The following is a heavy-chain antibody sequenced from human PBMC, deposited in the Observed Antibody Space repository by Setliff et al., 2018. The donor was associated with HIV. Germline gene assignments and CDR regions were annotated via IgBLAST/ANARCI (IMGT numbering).Heavy chain of an antibody. J-gene: IGHJ4*02. CDR2: IYHTGST. Sequence: PSETLSLTCTVSGGSINSTSYYLGWIRQPPGNGLEWIGSIYHTGSTYYKPSLKSRVNISVDTSKNQFSLRLSSVAAGDTAVDYCARSIVPVASGYYYFEYWGQGTLVTVSS. D-gene: IGHD3-3*01. V-gene: IGHV4-39*01. CDR3: ARSIVPVASGYYYFEY. CDR1: GGSINSTSYY.